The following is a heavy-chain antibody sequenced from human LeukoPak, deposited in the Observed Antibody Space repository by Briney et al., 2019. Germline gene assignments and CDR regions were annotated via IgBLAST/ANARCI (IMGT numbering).Heavy chain of an antibody. V-gene: IGHV3-21*01. CDR1: GFSFSSYG. D-gene: IGHD1-26*01. CDR2: ISSSTSYI. J-gene: IGHJ4*02. Sequence: PGGSLRLSCAASGFSFSSYGMSWVRQTPGKGLEWVSSISSSTSYIYYADSVKGRFTISRDNAKNSLYLQMDSLRAEDTAVYYCARNLLGWELHYFDYWGQGTLVTVSS. CDR3: ARNLLGWELHYFDY.